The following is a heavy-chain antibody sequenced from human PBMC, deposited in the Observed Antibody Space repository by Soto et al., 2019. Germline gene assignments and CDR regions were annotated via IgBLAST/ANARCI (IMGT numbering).Heavy chain of an antibody. CDR2: INPNSGGT. D-gene: IGHD4-17*01. CDR3: ARDRGMGDYPDY. CDR1: GYTFTGYC. Sequence: ASVKVSCKASGYTFTGYCMHWVRQAPGQGLEWMGWINPNSGGTNYAQKFQGWVTMTRDTSISTAYMELSRLRSDDTAVYYCARDRGMGDYPDYWGQGTLVTVSS. V-gene: IGHV1-2*04. J-gene: IGHJ4*02.